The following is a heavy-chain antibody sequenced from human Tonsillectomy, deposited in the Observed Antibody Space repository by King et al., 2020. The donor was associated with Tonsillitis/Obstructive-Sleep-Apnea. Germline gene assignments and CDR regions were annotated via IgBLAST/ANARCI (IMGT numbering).Heavy chain of an antibody. J-gene: IGHJ6*03. CDR2: ISSSSSYI. CDR1: GFTFSSYS. CDR3: ARDGAGWEYSYYYYMDV. D-gene: IGHD1-26*01. V-gene: IGHV3-21*01. Sequence: EVQLVESGGGLVKPGGSLRLSCAASGFTFSSYSMNWVRQAPGKGLEWVSSISSSSSYIYYADSVKGRFTISRDNAKNSLYLQMNSLRAEDTAVYYCARDGAGWEYSYYYYMDVWGKGTTVTVSS.